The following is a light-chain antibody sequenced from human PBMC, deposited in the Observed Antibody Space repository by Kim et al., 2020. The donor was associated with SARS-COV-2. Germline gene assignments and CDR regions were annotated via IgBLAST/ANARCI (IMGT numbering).Light chain of an antibody. CDR3: QQYGGSPRT. J-gene: IGKJ1*01. CDR2: DTS. V-gene: IGKV3-20*01. CDR1: QTVSSNY. Sequence: EIVLTQSPGTLSLSPGETATLSCRASQTVSSNYLAWYRQKPGQAPGLLIYDTSTRATGVPDRFSGSGYGTDFTLTISRLEPEDFAVYYCQQYGGSPRTFGQGTKVDIK.